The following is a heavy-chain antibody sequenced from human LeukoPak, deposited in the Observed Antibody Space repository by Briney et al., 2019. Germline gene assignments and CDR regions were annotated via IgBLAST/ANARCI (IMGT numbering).Heavy chain of an antibody. Sequence: KAGESLKISCKGSGYSFTSYWIGWVRQMPGKGLEWMGIIYPGDSDTRYSPSFQGQVTISADKSISTAYMELSRLRSDDTAVYYCASLVEMATNTSPYYYYYGMDVWGQGTTVTVSS. CDR2: IYPGDSDT. CDR3: ASLVEMATNTSPYYYYYGMDV. V-gene: IGHV5-51*01. J-gene: IGHJ6*02. CDR1: GYSFTSYW. D-gene: IGHD5-24*01.